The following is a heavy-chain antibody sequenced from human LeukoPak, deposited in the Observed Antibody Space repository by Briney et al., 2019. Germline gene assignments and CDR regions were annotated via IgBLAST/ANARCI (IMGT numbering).Heavy chain of an antibody. J-gene: IGHJ4*02. CDR2: ISWNSGSI. CDR1: GFTFDDYA. CDR3: AKDICLRCSSSWYFDY. Sequence: GGSLRLSCAASGFTFDDYAMHWVRQAPGKGLEWVSGISWNSGSIGYADSVKGRFTISRDNAKNSQYLQMNSLRAEDTALYYCAKDICLRCSSSWYFDYWGQGTLVTVSS. V-gene: IGHV3-9*01. D-gene: IGHD6-13*01.